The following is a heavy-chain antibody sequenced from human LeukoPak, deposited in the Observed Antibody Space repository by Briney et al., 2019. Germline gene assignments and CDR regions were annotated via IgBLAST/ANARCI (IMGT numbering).Heavy chain of an antibody. D-gene: IGHD2-2*01. CDR3: AREGVPAANSAEYFQH. Sequence: GASVKVSCKASGYTFTSYYMHWVRQVPGQGLEWMGIINPSGGSTSYAQKFQGRVTMTRDTSTSTVYMELSSLRSEDTAVYYCAREGVPAANSAEYFQHWGQGTLVTVSS. J-gene: IGHJ1*01. CDR2: INPSGGST. V-gene: IGHV1-46*01. CDR1: GYTFTSYY.